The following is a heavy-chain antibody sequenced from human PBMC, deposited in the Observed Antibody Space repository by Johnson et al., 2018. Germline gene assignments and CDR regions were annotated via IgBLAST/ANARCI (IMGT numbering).Heavy chain of an antibody. Sequence: QVQLVQSGAEVKKPGSSLKVSCKASGGTFSSYAISWVRQAPGQGLEWMGGIIPIFCTANYAQKFQGRVTITADESTSTAYMELSSLRSEDTAVDYWARDWSYYYDSSGYYLDYGMDVWGQGTTVTGSS. J-gene: IGHJ6*02. CDR2: IIPIFCTA. CDR3: ARDWSYYYDSSGYYLDYGMDV. CDR1: GGTFSSYA. D-gene: IGHD3-22*01. V-gene: IGHV1-69*12.